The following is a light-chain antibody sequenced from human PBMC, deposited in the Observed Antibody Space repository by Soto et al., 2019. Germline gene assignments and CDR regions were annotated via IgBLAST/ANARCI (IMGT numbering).Light chain of an antibody. J-gene: IGLJ1*01. CDR3: SSFRSSSTSYV. V-gene: IGLV2-14*03. CDR1: SSDIGDSNY. Sequence: QSALTQPASVSGSPGQSLTISCTGTSSDIGDSNYVCWYQQHPGKAPKLVIYDVSNRPSGVSNRFSGSKSANTASLTISGLQAEDESDYYCSSFRSSSTSYVFGTGTKLTVL. CDR2: DVS.